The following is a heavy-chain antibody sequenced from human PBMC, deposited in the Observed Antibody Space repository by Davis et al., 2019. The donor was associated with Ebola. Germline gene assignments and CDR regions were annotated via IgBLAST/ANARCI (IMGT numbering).Heavy chain of an antibody. D-gene: IGHD3-10*01. CDR3: AGEKLWFGELLGDY. V-gene: IGHV1-18*01. CDR2: NSAYNGNT. J-gene: IGHJ4*02. Sequence: SVTVSCMASGYTFTSYGISWVRQASGQGLEWMGWNSAYNGNTNYAQKLQGRVTMTTDTSTSTAYMELRSLRSDDTAVYYCAGEKLWFGELLGDYWGQGTLVTVSS. CDR1: GYTFTSYG.